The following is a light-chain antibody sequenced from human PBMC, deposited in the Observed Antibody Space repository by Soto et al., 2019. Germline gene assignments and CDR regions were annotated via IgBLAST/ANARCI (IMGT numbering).Light chain of an antibody. J-gene: IGKJ5*01. V-gene: IGKV3-20*01. CDR1: QSISSSF. CDR2: GAS. CDR3: QQYDNSPIT. Sequence: EIVLTQSPGILSLSPGERASLSCGARQSISSSFLAWYQQKPGQAPRLLIYGASSRATGIPDRFSGTGSETDFTLTISRLEPEDFAVYYCQQYDNSPITCGQGTRLEIK.